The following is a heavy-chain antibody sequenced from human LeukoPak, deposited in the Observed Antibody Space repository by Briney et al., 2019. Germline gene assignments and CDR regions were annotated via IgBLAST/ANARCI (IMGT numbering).Heavy chain of an antibody. Sequence: ASVKVSCKVSGYSLTELSMHWVRQAPGKGLEWMGSFDPEDGETIYAQKFQGRVTMTEDTSTDTAYMELNSLKSDDTAVYYCARGWHSDGSGSLDYWGQGTLVTVSS. CDR2: FDPEDGET. CDR3: ARGWHSDGSGSLDY. CDR1: GYSLTELS. D-gene: IGHD3-10*01. V-gene: IGHV1-24*01. J-gene: IGHJ4*02.